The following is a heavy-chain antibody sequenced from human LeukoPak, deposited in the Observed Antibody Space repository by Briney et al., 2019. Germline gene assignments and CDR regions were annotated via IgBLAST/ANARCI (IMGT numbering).Heavy chain of an antibody. D-gene: IGHD3-22*01. CDR3: ARARRYYDSSGYYWRHAFDI. V-gene: IGHV3-53*01. Sequence: GGSLRLSCAASGFTVSSNYMSWVRQAPGKGLEWVSVIYSGGSTYYADSVKGRFTISRDNSKNTLYLQMNSLRAEDTAVYYCARARRYYDSSGYYWRHAFDIWGQGTMVTVSS. J-gene: IGHJ3*02. CDR2: IYSGGST. CDR1: GFTVSSNY.